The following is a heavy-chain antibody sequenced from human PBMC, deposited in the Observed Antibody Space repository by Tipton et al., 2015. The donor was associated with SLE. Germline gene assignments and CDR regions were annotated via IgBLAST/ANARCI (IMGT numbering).Heavy chain of an antibody. CDR2: INHSGST. CDR1: GGSFSGYY. J-gene: IGHJ6*02. V-gene: IGHV4-34*01. CDR3: ARDRDSYGTPRGMDV. Sequence: TLSLTCAVYGGSFSGYYWNWIRQPPGKGLEWIGEINHSGSTNYNPSLKSRVDISVDTSKTHFSLNLTSVTAADTAVYYCARDRDSYGTPRGMDVWGQGTTVTVSS. D-gene: IGHD5-18*01.